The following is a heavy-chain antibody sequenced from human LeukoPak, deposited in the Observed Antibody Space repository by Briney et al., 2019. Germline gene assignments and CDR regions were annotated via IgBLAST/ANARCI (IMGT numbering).Heavy chain of an antibody. J-gene: IGHJ4*02. D-gene: IGHD3-22*01. CDR2: IYYSGST. Sequence: SETLSLTCTVSGGSISSYYWSWIRQPPGKGLEWIGYIYYSGSTNYNPSLKSRVTISVDTSKNQFSLKLSSVTAADTAVYYCAGAKYHYDSSGYYDQYFDYWGQGTLVTVSS. V-gene: IGHV4-59*01. CDR1: GGSISSYY. CDR3: AGAKYHYDSSGYYDQYFDY.